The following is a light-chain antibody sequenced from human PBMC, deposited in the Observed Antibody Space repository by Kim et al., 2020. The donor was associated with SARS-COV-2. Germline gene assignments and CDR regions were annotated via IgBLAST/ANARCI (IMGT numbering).Light chain of an antibody. V-gene: IGLV3-19*01. CDR2: GKN. CDR1: SLRNYY. J-gene: IGLJ2*01. CDR3: NCRDSSGNHVV. Sequence: ALGQTDRITCQGDSLRNYYATWYQQKPGQAPILVIYGKNNRPSGIPDRFSGSSSGTTASLTITGAQAEDEADYYCNCRDSSGNHVVFGGGTQLTVL.